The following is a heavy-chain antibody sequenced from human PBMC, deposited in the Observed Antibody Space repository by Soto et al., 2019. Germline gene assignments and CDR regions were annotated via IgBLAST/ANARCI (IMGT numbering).Heavy chain of an antibody. V-gene: IGHV3-73*02. D-gene: IGHD5-18*01. J-gene: IGHJ4*02. CDR3: YGYPDY. CDR1: GFTFSGAA. Sequence: EVQLVEAGGGLVQPGGSLKLSCAASGFTFSGAAMHWVRQASGKGLEWLGRIRTKPNSYATAYAASVKGRFTISRDDLKNTAYLQMNSLKAEDTAVYYCYGYPDYWGQGALVTVSS. CDR2: IRTKPNSYAT.